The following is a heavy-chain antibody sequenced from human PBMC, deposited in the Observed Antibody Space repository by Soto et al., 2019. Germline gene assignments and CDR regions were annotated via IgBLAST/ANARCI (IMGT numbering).Heavy chain of an antibody. Sequence: SETLSLTCTVSGGSVSSSSYYWGWIRQPPGKGLEWIGSIYYSGSTYYNPSLKSRVTISVDTSKNQFSLRLSSVTAADTAAYYCARHRFNEWELLRDLYNWFDPWGQGTLVTVSS. J-gene: IGHJ5*02. CDR1: GGSVSSSSYY. D-gene: IGHD1-26*01. CDR2: IYYSGST. V-gene: IGHV4-39*01. CDR3: ARHRFNEWELLRDLYNWFDP.